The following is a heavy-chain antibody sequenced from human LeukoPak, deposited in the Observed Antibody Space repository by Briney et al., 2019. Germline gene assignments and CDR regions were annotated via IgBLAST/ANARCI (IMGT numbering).Heavy chain of an antibody. CDR2: IPYDGSNK. V-gene: IGHV3-30-3*01. CDR3: ARDLSVVVTAISDY. J-gene: IGHJ4*02. CDR1: GFTFSTYT. Sequence: GGSLRLSCAASGFTFSTYTMHWVRQAPGKGLEWVAVIPYDGSNKYYADSVKGRFTISRDNSKNTLYLQMNSLRAEDTAVYYCARDLSVVVTAISDYWGQGTLVTVSS. D-gene: IGHD2-21*02.